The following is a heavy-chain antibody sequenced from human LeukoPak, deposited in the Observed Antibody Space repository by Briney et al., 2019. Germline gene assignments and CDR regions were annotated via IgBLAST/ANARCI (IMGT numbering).Heavy chain of an antibody. J-gene: IGHJ4*02. CDR1: GGSISSSANF. CDR3: ARHEEEDGYNAKTFDY. V-gene: IGHV4-39*01. CDR2: TYYSRNT. D-gene: IGHD5-24*01. Sequence: SETLSLTCTVSGGSISSSANFWGWVRQPPGRGLEWIASTYYSRNTYYNPSLKSRVTISVDTSKNKFSLKLSSVTAADTAVYYCARHEEEDGYNAKTFDYWGQGTLVTVSS.